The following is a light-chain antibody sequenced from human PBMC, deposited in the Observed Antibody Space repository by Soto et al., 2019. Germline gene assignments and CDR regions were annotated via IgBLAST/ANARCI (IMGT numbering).Light chain of an antibody. CDR2: EVV. CDR3: KSYAGSNTYV. Sequence: QSALTQPHSASGSPGQSVTISCTGTKNDIGVYDFVSWYQHHPGKAPRLIIYEVVQRPSGVPDRFSGSKSGNTASLTVSGLQAADDADYFCKSYAGSNTYVFGSGTKLTV. J-gene: IGLJ1*01. V-gene: IGLV2-8*01. CDR1: KNDIGVYDF.